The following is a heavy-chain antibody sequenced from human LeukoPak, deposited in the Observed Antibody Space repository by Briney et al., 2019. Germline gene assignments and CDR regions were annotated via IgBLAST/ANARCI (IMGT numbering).Heavy chain of an antibody. CDR3: ARGPGSSWAFDY. V-gene: IGHV4-34*01. CDR1: GGSFSGYY. J-gene: IGHJ4*02. CDR2: INHSGST. D-gene: IGHD6-13*01. Sequence: SETPSLTCAVYGGSFSGYYWSWIRQPPGKGLEWIGEINHSGSTNYNPSLKSRVTISVDTSKNQFSLKLSSVTAADTAVYYCARGPGSSWAFDYWGQGTLVTVSS.